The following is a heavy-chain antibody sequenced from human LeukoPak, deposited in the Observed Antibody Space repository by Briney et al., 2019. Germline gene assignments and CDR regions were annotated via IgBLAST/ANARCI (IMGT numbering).Heavy chain of an antibody. D-gene: IGHD2-15*01. V-gene: IGHV1-69*05. CDR2: IIPIFGTA. CDR3: ARGYCSGGSCYGYRNWFDP. Sequence: GASVKVSCKASGGTFSSYAISWVRQAPGQGLEWMGGIIPIFGTANYAQKFQGRVTITTDESTSTAYMELSGLRSEDTAVYYCARGYCSGGSCYGYRNWFDPWGQGTLVTVSS. J-gene: IGHJ5*02. CDR1: GGTFSSYA.